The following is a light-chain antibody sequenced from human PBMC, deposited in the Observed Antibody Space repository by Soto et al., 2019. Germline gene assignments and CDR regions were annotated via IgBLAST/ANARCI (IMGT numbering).Light chain of an antibody. CDR1: QSVSSNY. CDR3: QQFGRSPPSWT. J-gene: IGKJ1*01. CDR2: GAS. Sequence: ETVLTQSPGTLSLSPGERATLSCRASQSVSSNYLAWYQQKPGQAPRLLIYGASTRATGIPDRFSGSGSGTDFTLTFSRLEREDFAVYYWQQFGRSPPSWTFGQGTKVEIK. V-gene: IGKV3-20*01.